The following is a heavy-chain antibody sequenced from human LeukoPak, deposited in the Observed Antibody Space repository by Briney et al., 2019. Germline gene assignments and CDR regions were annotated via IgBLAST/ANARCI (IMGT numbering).Heavy chain of an antibody. J-gene: IGHJ3*02. CDR1: GYTFTGYY. CDR2: INPNSGGT. CDR3: ARVRGRSTSEYAFDI. V-gene: IGHV1-2*04. D-gene: IGHD1-14*01. Sequence: GASVKVSCKASGYTFTGYYMHWVRQAPGQGLEWMGWINPNSGGTNYAQKFQGWVTMTRDTSISTAYMELSRLRSDDTAVYYCARVRGRSTSEYAFDIWGQGTMVTVSS.